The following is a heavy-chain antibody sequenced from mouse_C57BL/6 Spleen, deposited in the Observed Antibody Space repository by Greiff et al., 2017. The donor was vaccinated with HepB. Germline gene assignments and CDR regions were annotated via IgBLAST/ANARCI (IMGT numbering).Heavy chain of an antibody. D-gene: IGHD4-1*01. V-gene: IGHV4-1*01. J-gene: IGHJ1*03. CDR2: INPDSSTI. CDR1: GIAFSRYW. CDR3: ARRANWDKYFDV. Sequence: EVKLVESGGGLVQPGGSLKLSCAASGIAFSRYWMSWVRRAPGKGLEWIGEINPDSSTINYAPSLKDKFIISRDNAKKTLYLQMSKVRSEDTALYYCARRANWDKYFDVWGTGTTVTVSS.